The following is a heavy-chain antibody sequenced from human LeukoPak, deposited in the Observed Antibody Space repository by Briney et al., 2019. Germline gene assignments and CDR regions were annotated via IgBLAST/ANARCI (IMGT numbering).Heavy chain of an antibody. D-gene: IGHD2-15*01. CDR2: INYSGST. J-gene: IGHJ4*02. CDR3: GRDGSRYCSGASCYTY. CDR1: GGSLSGYY. Sequence: PSETLSLTCAVYGGSLSGYYWSWIRQPPGRGLEWIGEINYSGSTNYNPSLKSRVTISVDTSKNQSSLKLSSVTAADTAVYYCGRDGSRYCSGASCYTYWGQGTLVTVSS. V-gene: IGHV4-34*01.